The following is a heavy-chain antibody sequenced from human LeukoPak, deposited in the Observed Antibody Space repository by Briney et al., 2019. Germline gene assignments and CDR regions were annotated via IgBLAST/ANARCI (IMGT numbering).Heavy chain of an antibody. D-gene: IGHD5-18*01. CDR3: ARDIGQYSYGLHIDY. V-gene: IGHV1-46*01. CDR1: GYTFTSYY. Sequence: ASVKVSCKASGYTFTSYYMHWVRQAPGQGLEWMGIINPSGGSTSYAQKFQGRVTMTRDTSTSTVYMELSSLRSEDTAVYYCARDIGQYSYGLHIDYWGQGTLVTVSS. J-gene: IGHJ4*02. CDR2: INPSGGST.